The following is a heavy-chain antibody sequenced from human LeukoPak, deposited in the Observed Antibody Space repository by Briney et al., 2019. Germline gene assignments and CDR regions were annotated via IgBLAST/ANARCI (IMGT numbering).Heavy chain of an antibody. J-gene: IGHJ4*02. Sequence: GGSLRLSCAASGFTFSSYAMHWVRQAPGKGLEWVAVISYDGSNKYYADSVKGRFTISRDNSKNTLYLQMNSLRAEDTAVYYCARGRGYSYGYNFDYWGQGTLVTVSS. CDR3: ARGRGYSYGYNFDY. CDR2: ISYDGSNK. D-gene: IGHD5-18*01. CDR1: GFTFSSYA. V-gene: IGHV3-30-3*01.